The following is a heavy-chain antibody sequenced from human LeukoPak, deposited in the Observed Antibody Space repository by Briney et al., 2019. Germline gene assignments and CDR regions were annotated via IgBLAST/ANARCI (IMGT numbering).Heavy chain of an antibody. CDR3: AKEGMIGGFLDS. V-gene: IGHV3-30*18. CDR2: ISYEGSSK. CDR1: RFTFSTYG. J-gene: IGHJ4*02. Sequence: GGSLRLSCAASRFTFSTYGMHWVRQAPGKGLEWVALISYEGSSKYYADSVNGRFFISRDNSKNTLYLKMNSLRPEDTVVYYCAKEGMIGGFLDSGGQGTLVSVSS. D-gene: IGHD3-16*01.